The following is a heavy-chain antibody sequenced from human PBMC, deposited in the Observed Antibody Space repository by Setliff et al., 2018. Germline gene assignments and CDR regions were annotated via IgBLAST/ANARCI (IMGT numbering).Heavy chain of an antibody. D-gene: IGHD7-27*01. Sequence: GGSLRLSCAASEFTFNKYWMTWVRQAPGKGLEWVAYIRYGGSKKDYADYVRGRFTISRDDSKNTLYLEMNSLRAEDTATYFCVVGSSGTTGEGYWGQGTLVTVSS. CDR2: IRYGGSKK. J-gene: IGHJ1*01. CDR1: EFTFNKYW. V-gene: IGHV3-30*02. CDR3: VVGSSGTTGEGY.